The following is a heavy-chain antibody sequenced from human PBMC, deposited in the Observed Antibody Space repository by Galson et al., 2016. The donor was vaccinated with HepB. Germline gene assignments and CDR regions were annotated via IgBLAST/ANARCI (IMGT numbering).Heavy chain of an antibody. CDR3: ARGRGPMDV. CDR2: IGSAGDT. V-gene: IGHV3-13*01. J-gene: IGHJ6*03. CDR1: GFVFSNFD. Sequence: SLRLSCAASGFVFSNFDMHWVRQATGTGLEWVSAIGSAGDTYYPGSIKGLFTISRENAQNSSYLPMNSLTAGDTAVYYCARGRGPMDVWGKGTTVTVSS.